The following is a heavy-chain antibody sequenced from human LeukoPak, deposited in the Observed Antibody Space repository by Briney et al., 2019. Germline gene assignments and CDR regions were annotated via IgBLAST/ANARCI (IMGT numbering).Heavy chain of an antibody. CDR3: AKDGYGDYGDDAFDI. CDR2: IYSGGST. V-gene: IGHV3-53*01. D-gene: IGHD4-17*01. CDR1: GFTVSNSY. J-gene: IGHJ3*02. Sequence: GGSLRLSCAASGFTVSNSYMSWVRQAPGKGLEWVSVIYSGGSTYYADSVKGRFTISRDNSKNTLYLQMNSLRAEDTAVYYCAKDGYGDYGDDAFDIWGQGTMVTVSS.